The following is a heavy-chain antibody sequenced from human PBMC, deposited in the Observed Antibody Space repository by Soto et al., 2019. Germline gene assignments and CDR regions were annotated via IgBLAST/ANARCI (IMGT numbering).Heavy chain of an antibody. D-gene: IGHD2-15*01. CDR2: ISAYNGNT. V-gene: IGHV1-18*01. CDR1: GYTLTSYG. CDR3: ARYPPAGYCSGGSCYPFDP. Sequence: GASVKVSCKASGYTLTSYGISWVRQAPGQGLEWMGWISAYNGNTNYAQKLQGRVTMTTDTSTSTAYMELRSLRSDDTAVYYCARYPPAGYCSGGSCYPFDPWGQGTLVTVSS. J-gene: IGHJ5*02.